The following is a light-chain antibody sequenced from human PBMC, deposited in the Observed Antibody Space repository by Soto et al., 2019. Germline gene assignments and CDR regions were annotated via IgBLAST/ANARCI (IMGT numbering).Light chain of an antibody. CDR3: QRFDASLFT. V-gene: IGKV3-20*01. CDR2: GAS. CDR1: QPIDRKF. Sequence: EVVLTQSPGTLSLSPGERATLSCRASQPIDRKFLAWYQQKPGQAPRLLIHGASTRATGVPDRFSGSGSERDFSLTISSLEPEDFAVYFCQRFDASLFTLGGGTKVDIK. J-gene: IGKJ4*01.